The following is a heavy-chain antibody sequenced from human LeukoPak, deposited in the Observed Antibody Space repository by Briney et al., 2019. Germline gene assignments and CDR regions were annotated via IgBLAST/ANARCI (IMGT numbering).Heavy chain of an antibody. J-gene: IGHJ6*03. D-gene: IGHD3-10*01. CDR3: ARAINGVIILYYFYYMDV. V-gene: IGHV4-39*07. Sequence: PSETLSLTCTVSGGSINSSSYYWGWIRQPPGKGLEWIGSIYYSGNTHYNPSLKSRVTISVDTSKNQFSLRLRSVTAADTAVYYCARAINGVIILYYFYYMDVWGKGTTVTVSS. CDR2: IYYSGNT. CDR1: GGSINSSSYY.